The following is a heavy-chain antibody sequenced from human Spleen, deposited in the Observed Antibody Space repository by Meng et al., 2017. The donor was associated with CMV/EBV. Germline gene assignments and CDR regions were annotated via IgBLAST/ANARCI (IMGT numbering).Heavy chain of an antibody. V-gene: IGHV1-18*01. D-gene: IGHD5-12*01. CDR1: GDTLTGNY. CDR3: ARDQGEYSTYDFLWAAIYFDS. J-gene: IGHJ4*02. CDR2: IIAYNGNT. Sequence: ASVKVSCKASGDTLTGNYIHWLRQAPGQGLEWMGRIIAYNGNTTYAQNLQDRVTMTTDTSTTTAYMEVRNLRSDDTAVYYCARDQGEYSTYDFLWAAIYFDSWGQGTLVTVSS.